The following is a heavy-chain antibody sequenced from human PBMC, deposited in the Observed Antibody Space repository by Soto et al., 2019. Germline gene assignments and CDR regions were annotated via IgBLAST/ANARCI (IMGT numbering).Heavy chain of an antibody. Sequence: PGESLKISCKGSGYSFTSYWISWVRQMPGKGLEWMGRIDPSDSYTNYSPSFQGHVTISADKSISTAYLQWSSLKASDTAMYYCARHRRHYYGSGSYPDYYGMDVWGQGTTVTVSS. V-gene: IGHV5-10-1*01. J-gene: IGHJ6*02. CDR2: IDPSDSYT. CDR3: ARHRRHYYGSGSYPDYYGMDV. D-gene: IGHD3-10*01. CDR1: GYSFTSYW.